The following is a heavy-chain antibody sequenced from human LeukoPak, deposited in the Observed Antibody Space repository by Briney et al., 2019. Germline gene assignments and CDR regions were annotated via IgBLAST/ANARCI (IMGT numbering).Heavy chain of an antibody. D-gene: IGHD3-22*01. CDR1: GFTFSSYW. V-gene: IGHV3-7*01. CDR2: IKQDGSEK. CDR3: ARVVHDSSGYPLSSFDY. J-gene: IGHJ4*02. Sequence: PGGSLRLSCAASGFTFSSYWMSWVRQAPGKGLEWVANIKQDGSEKYYVDSVKGRFTISRDNAKNSLYLQMNSLRAEDTAVYYCARVVHDSSGYPLSSFDYWGQGTLVTVSS.